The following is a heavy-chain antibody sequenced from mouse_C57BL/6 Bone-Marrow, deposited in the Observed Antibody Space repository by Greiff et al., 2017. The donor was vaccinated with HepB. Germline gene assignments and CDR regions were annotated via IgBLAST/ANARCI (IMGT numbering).Heavy chain of an antibody. CDR1: GFNIKDYY. CDR3: TTVVVYFDV. J-gene: IGHJ1*03. Sequence: VQLQQPGAELVKPGASVKLSCTASGFNIKDYYMHWVKQRTEQGLEWIGRIDPEDGETKYDPKFQGKATITADTSSNTAYLQLSSLTSEDTAVYYCTTVVVYFDVWGTGTTVTVSS. CDR2: IDPEDGET. D-gene: IGHD1-1*01. V-gene: IGHV14-2*01.